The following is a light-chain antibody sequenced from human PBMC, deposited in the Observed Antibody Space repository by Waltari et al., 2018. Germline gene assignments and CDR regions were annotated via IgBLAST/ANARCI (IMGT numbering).Light chain of an antibody. Sequence: DVVMTQSPLSLPVTLGQPASISCKSSQSLVHSDGNTYLNWFHQRPGQSPRRLIYKVANRDSGVPDRFSGSGSGTDFTLKIGRVEAEDVGVYYCMQSIHWPWTFGQGTKVEIK. V-gene: IGKV2-30*02. J-gene: IGKJ1*01. CDR3: MQSIHWPWT. CDR2: KVA. CDR1: QSLVHSDGNTY.